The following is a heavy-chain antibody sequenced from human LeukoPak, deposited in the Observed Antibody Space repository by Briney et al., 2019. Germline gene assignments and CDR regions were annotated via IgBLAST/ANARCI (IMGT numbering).Heavy chain of an antibody. CDR1: GGSISSGDYY. D-gene: IGHD2-21*01. CDR2: IYYSGST. CDR3: ARDTTLFRWFDP. Sequence: SQTLSLTCTVSGGSISSGDYYWSWIRQPPGKGLEWIGYIYYSGSTYYNPSLKSRVTISEDTSKNQFSLKLSSVTAADTAVYYCARDTTLFRWFDPWGQGTLVTVSS. J-gene: IGHJ5*02. V-gene: IGHV4-30-4*08.